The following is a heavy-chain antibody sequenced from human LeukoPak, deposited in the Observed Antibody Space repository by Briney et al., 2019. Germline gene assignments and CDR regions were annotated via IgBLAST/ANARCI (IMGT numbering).Heavy chain of an antibody. CDR2: ISASGTST. J-gene: IGHJ4*02. D-gene: IGHD6-13*01. V-gene: IGHV3-23*01. CDR3: AKVQQLATIYYFDY. Sequence: GGSLRLSCAASGFTFSSYDINWVRQAPGKGLEWVSAISASGTSTYYADSVRGRFTISRDNSRNTLYLQMSSLRTEDTALYYCAKVQQLATIYYFDYWGQGSLVTVSS. CDR1: GFTFSSYD.